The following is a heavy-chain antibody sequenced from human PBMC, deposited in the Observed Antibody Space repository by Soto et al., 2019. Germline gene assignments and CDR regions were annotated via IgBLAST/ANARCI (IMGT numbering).Heavy chain of an antibody. CDR2: MNPNSGNT. D-gene: IGHD2-2*01. J-gene: IGHJ5*02. V-gene: IGHV1-8*01. Sequence: ASVKVSCKASGYTFTSYDINWVRQATGQGLEWMGWMNPNSGNTGYAQKFQGRVTMTRNTSISTAYMELSSLRSEDTAVYYCARGLIVLVPAAIRGWFDPWGQGTLVTVSS. CDR1: GYTFTSYD. CDR3: ARGLIVLVPAAIRGWFDP.